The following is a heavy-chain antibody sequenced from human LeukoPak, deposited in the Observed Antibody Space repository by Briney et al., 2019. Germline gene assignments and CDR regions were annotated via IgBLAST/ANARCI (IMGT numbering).Heavy chain of an antibody. CDR1: GGSLSSSSYY. V-gene: IGHV4-39*01. Sequence: SETLSLTCTVSGGSLSSSSYYWGWIRQPPGKGLEWIGSIYYSGSTYYNPSLKSRVTISVDTSKNQFSLKLSSVTAADTAVYYCARLTYYDPAGFDPWGQGTLVTVSS. D-gene: IGHD3-3*01. J-gene: IGHJ5*02. CDR3: ARLTYYDPAGFDP. CDR2: IYYSGST.